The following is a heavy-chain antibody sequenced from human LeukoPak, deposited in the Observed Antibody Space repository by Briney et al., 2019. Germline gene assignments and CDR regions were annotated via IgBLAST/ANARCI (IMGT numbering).Heavy chain of an antibody. CDR3: ARDGAYSYTY. Sequence: QPGRSLRLSCAASGFNFNDYGMRWVRQAPGKGLEWVAIIWHDGNNKYYADSVRGRFTISRDNSRNILYLEMNSLRADDTAIYYCARDGAYSYTYWGQGALVIVSS. D-gene: IGHD5-18*01. CDR1: GFNFNDYG. CDR2: IWHDGNNK. J-gene: IGHJ4*02. V-gene: IGHV3-33*01.